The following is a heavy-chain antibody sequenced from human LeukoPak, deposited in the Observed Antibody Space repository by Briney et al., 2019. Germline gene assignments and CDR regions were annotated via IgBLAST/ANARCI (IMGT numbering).Heavy chain of an antibody. CDR1: GFTFSRHW. Sequence: QTGGSLRLSCAASGFTFSRHWTSWVRQAPGKGLEWVANIKEDGREKKYVDSVKDRFTISRDNTKNSVYLQMSGLRVDDTAIYYCARDKEGGSNDHWGQGTLVTVSS. V-gene: IGHV3-7*01. CDR3: ARDKEGGSNDH. D-gene: IGHD2-15*01. J-gene: IGHJ4*02. CDR2: IKEDGREK.